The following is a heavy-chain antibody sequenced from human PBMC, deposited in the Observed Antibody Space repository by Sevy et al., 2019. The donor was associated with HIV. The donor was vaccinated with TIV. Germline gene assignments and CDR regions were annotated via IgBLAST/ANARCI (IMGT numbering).Heavy chain of an antibody. CDR3: AREGCSRPHDY. J-gene: IGHJ4*02. D-gene: IGHD2-8*01. CDR2: LSFGCGKI. V-gene: IGHV3-23*01. CDR1: GFAFYEYS. Sequence: GGYLRLSCAASGFAFYEYSMSWIRQAPGKGLEWAATLSFGCGKINYADSVKGRFTISRDNSKNSFYLQMDNLRVEDTALYYCAREGCSRPHDYWGQGTRVIVSS.